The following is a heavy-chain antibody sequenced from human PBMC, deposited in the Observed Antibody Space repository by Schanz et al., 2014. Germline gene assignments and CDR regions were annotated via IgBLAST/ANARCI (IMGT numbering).Heavy chain of an antibody. CDR1: GYIFGSHG. V-gene: IGHV1-18*01. CDR2: INAHTGNT. Sequence: QLMQSGSEVRKPGASVKVSCKASGYIFGSHGMTWVRQAPGQGPELMGWINAHTGNTQYAQKYQGRLNMSRDTVTTTAHMEPTRLRTGDTAIYYCARDHTATYHYNGPGACDIWGQGTRVTVSS. J-gene: IGHJ3*02. CDR3: ARDHTATYHYNGPGACDI. D-gene: IGHD3-10*01.